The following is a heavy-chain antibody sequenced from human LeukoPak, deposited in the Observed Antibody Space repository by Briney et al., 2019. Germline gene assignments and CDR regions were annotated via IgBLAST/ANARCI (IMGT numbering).Heavy chain of an antibody. CDR3: ARETQTDYYGSRGLDY. CDR1: AFIFSSYA. Sequence: GGSLRLSCAASAFIFSSYAMHWVRQAPGKGLEWVAVISYDGSNKYYADSVKGRFTISRDNSKNTLYLQMNSLRAEDTAVYYCARETQTDYYGSRGLDYWGQGTLVTVSS. D-gene: IGHD3-10*01. V-gene: IGHV3-30-3*01. CDR2: ISYDGSNK. J-gene: IGHJ4*02.